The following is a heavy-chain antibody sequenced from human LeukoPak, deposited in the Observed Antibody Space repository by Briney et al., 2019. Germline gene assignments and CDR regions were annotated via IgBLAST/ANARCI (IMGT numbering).Heavy chain of an antibody. CDR1: GGTFSSYA. J-gene: IGHJ4*02. CDR3: ASNRFDFFGVVIKEYYFDY. Sequence: ASVKVSCKASGGTFSSYAISRVRQAPGQGLEWMGGIIPIFGTANYAQKFQGRVTITADESTSTAYMELSSLRSEDTAVYYCASNRFDFFGVVIKEYYFDYWGQGTLVTVSS. D-gene: IGHD3-3*01. CDR2: IIPIFGTA. V-gene: IGHV1-69*13.